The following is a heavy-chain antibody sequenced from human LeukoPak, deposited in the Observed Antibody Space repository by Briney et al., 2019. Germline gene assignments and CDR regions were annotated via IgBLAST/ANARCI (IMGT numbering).Heavy chain of an antibody. CDR3: ATRREYQLSSHMPFDC. CDR2: INHSGST. V-gene: IGHV4-34*01. Sequence: PSETLSLTCAVYGGSFSGYYWSWIRQPPGKGLEWIGEINHSGSTNYNPSLKSRVTISVDTSKNQFSLKLSSVTAADTAVYYCATRREYQLSSHMPFDCWGQGTLVTVSS. D-gene: IGHD2-2*01. J-gene: IGHJ4*02. CDR1: GGSFSGYY.